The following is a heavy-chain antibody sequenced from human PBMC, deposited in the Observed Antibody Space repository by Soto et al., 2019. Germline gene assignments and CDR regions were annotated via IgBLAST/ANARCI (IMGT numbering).Heavy chain of an antibody. V-gene: IGHV1-69*02. D-gene: IGHD2-15*01. CDR2: IVPITGMT. CDR1: GGTFSSYT. J-gene: IGHJ4*02. CDR3: SRGVASLVDS. Sequence: QVQLVQSGAEVKKPGSSVRVSCTPSGGTFSSYTISWVRQAPGQGLEWMGRIVPITGMTSYAQKFQGRLTITAVTSTTTAYLELSSLTSEDSAVYFCSRGVASLVDSWGQGTQVTVSS.